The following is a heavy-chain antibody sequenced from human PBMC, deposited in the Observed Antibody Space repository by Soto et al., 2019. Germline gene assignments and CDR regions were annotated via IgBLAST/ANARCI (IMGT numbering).Heavy chain of an antibody. D-gene: IGHD3-10*01. CDR3: AGTRDYGSGIRIGAYFDD. V-gene: IGHV4-38-2*01. Sequence: PSDALSLTCAVCRYSISSGYYWGWIRQPPGKVLQWIGSIHHSGSHYDTPSLTSRVTISVDTSKNQFSLRLSSVTAADTAVYYCAGTRDYGSGIRIGAYFDDSGQGTVVTV. CDR1: RYSISSGYY. CDR2: IHHSGSH. J-gene: IGHJ4*02.